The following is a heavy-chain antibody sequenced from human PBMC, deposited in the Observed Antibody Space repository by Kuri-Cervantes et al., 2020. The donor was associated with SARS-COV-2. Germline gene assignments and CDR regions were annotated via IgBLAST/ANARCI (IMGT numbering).Heavy chain of an antibody. Sequence: SGPTLVKPTETLTLTCTVSGFSLSTSGMCVSWIRQPPGKALEWLARIDWDDDKYYSTSLKTRLTISKDTSKNQVVLTMTNMDPVDTATYYCARLVGAYPLSGMDAWGQGTTVTVSS. V-gene: IGHV2-70*11. J-gene: IGHJ6*02. CDR3: ARLVGAYPLSGMDA. CDR1: GFSLSTSGMC. CDR2: IDWDDDK. D-gene: IGHD1-26*01.